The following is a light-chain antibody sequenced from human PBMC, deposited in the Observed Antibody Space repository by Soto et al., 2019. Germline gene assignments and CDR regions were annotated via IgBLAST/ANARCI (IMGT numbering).Light chain of an antibody. CDR1: SSDVGGYNY. CDR3: CSYAGSPKYV. J-gene: IGLJ1*01. Sequence: QSVLTQPRSVSGSPGQSVTISCTGTSSDVGGYNYVSWYQQHPGKAPKVMIYDVSDRPSGVPDRFSGSKSGNTASLTISGLQAEDDADYHCCSYAGSPKYVFGTGTKLTVL. CDR2: DVS. V-gene: IGLV2-11*01.